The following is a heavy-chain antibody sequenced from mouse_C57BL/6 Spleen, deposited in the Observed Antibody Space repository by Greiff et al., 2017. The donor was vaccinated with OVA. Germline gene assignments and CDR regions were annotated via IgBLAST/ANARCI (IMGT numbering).Heavy chain of an antibody. Sequence: VQLQQSGPELVKPGASVKISCKASGYAFSSSWMNWVKQRPGKGLEWIGRIYPGDGDTNYNGKFKGKATLTADKSSSTAYMQLSSLTSEDSTVYCCASGYYRCQGWFAYGGKGTVVTVSA. CDR2: IYPGDGDT. D-gene: IGHD2-14*01. J-gene: IGHJ3*01. V-gene: IGHV1-82*01. CDR1: GYAFSSSW. CDR3: ASGYYRCQGWFAY.